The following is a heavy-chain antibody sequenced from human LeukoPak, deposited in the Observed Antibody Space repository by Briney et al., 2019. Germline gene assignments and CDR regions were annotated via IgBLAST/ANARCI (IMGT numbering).Heavy chain of an antibody. CDR1: GFTFSSYA. V-gene: IGHV3-64*04. D-gene: IGHD3-10*01. J-gene: IGHJ4*02. Sequence: GGSLRLSCSASGFTFSSYAMHWVRQAPGKGLEYVSAISSNGGSTYYADSVKGRFTISRDNSKNTLYLQMNSLRAEDTAVYYCARDHEGPLWFGELLSEAADYWGQGTLVTVSS. CDR2: ISSNGGST. CDR3: ARDHEGPLWFGELLSEAADY.